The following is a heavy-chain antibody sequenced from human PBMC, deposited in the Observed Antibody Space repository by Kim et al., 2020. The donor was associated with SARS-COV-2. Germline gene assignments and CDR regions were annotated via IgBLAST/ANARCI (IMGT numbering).Heavy chain of an antibody. J-gene: IGHJ3*02. Sequence: GGSLRLSCAASGFTFSSYAMSWVRQAPGKGLEWVSAISGSGGSTYYADSVKGRFTISRDNSKNTLYLQMNSLRAEDTAVYYCAKIWEDPLVPAAIYAFDIWGQGTMVTVSS. CDR2: ISGSGGST. CDR1: GFTFSSYA. CDR3: AKIWEDPLVPAAIYAFDI. D-gene: IGHD2-2*01. V-gene: IGHV3-23*01.